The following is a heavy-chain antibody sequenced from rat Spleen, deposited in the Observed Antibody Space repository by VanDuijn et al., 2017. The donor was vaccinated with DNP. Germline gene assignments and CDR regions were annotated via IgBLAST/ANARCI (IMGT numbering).Heavy chain of an antibody. CDR3: TREDYSSYIYSFAY. V-gene: IGHV2S12*01. CDR1: GFSLNSYG. CDR2: ISSGGGT. Sequence: QVQLKESGPGLVQPSQTLSLTCTVSGFSLNSYGVSWVRQPPGKGLEWIATISSGGGTFYYSALKSRLSISRDTSKSQVFLKMNSLQTEDTAIYFCTREDYSSYIYSFAYWGQGTLVTVSS. J-gene: IGHJ3*01. D-gene: IGHD1-2*01.